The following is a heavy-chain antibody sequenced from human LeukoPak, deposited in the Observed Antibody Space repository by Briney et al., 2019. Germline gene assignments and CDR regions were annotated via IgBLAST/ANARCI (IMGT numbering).Heavy chain of an antibody. CDR2: IYYSGST. V-gene: IGHV4-30-4*08. Sequence: SETLSLTCTVSGGSISSGDYYWSWIGQPPGKGLEWIGYIYYSGSTYFNPSLQSRVIISVDTSKNQFSLKLTSVTAADTAVYYCARALYSMTTVTTEYWFDYWGQGTLVTVSS. CDR3: ARALYSMTTVTTEYWFDY. D-gene: IGHD4-17*01. J-gene: IGHJ4*02. CDR1: GGSISSGDYY.